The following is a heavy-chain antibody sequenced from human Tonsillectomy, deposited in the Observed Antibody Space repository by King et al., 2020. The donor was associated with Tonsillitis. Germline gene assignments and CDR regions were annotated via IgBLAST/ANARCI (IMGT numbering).Heavy chain of an antibody. Sequence: QLVQSGGGVVQPGRSLRLSCAASGFTFSNYAMHWVRQAPGKGLEWVAIISYDGSDKYYADSVKGRFTISRDNSKNKMYVQMNSLTAEDTAVYYCARDLMSGDWNDPLGYFDYWGQGTLVTVSS. V-gene: IGHV3-30*04. CDR3: ARDLMSGDWNDPLGYFDY. J-gene: IGHJ4*02. D-gene: IGHD1-1*01. CDR2: ISYDGSDK. CDR1: GFTFSNYA.